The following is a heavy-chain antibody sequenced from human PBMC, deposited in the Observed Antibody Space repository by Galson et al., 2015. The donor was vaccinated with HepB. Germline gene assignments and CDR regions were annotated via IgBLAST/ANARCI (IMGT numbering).Heavy chain of an antibody. CDR2: INDSGST. Sequence: ETLSLTCAVYGGSFSGYYWSWIRQPPGKGLGWIGEINDSGSTNYNPSLKSRVTISIDTSKNQISLKLSSVTAADTAVYYCARGRYNWNPWGQGTLVTVSS. CDR3: ARGRYNWNP. D-gene: IGHD1-20*01. J-gene: IGHJ5*02. V-gene: IGHV4-34*01. CDR1: GGSFSGYY.